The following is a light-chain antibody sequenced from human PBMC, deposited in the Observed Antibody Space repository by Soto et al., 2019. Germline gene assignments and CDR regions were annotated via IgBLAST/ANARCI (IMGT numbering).Light chain of an antibody. Sequence: EIVLTQSPGTLALSLGDEATLSCTASQTVNRNYLAWYLQKPAQPPRLLIYGVSNRAPGVPDRFSGGGSGTEFTLTIARLEPYDFGTYDCQQYIASPRTFGQGTRLEVK. J-gene: IGKJ1*01. CDR2: GVS. CDR1: QTVNRNY. CDR3: QQYIASPRT. V-gene: IGKV3-20*01.